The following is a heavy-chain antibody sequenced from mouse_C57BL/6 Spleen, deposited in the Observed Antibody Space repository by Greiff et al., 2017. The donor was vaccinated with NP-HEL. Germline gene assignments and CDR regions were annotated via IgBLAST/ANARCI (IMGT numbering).Heavy chain of an antibody. CDR2: ISSGSSTI. D-gene: IGHD1-1*01. CDR1: GFTFSDYG. V-gene: IGHV5-17*01. CDR3: ARENYYGSSYVDAMDY. J-gene: IGHJ4*01. Sequence: EVMLVESGGGLVKPGGSLKLSCAASGFTFSDYGMHWVRQAPEKGLEWVAYISSGSSTIYYADTVKGRFTISRDNAKNTLFLQMTSLRSEDTAMYYCARENYYGSSYVDAMDYWGQGTSVTVSS.